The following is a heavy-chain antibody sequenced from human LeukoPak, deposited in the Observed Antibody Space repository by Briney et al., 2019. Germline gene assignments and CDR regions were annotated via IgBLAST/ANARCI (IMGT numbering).Heavy chain of an antibody. CDR2: ICSSETA. CDR3: AREQTQWINGGSYPYYFDY. D-gene: IGHD1-26*01. CDR1: GVSISNYY. J-gene: IGHJ4*02. V-gene: IGHV4-4*07. Sequence: PSETLSLTCTVSGVSISNYYWNWVRQPAGEGLEWIGRICSSETANYNPSLKSRVTLSLDTSKSQFSLRLNSVTAADTAVYYCAREQTQWINGGSYPYYFDYWGQGTLVTVSS.